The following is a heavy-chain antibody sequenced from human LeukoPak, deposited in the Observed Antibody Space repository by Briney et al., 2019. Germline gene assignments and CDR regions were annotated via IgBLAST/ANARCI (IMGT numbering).Heavy chain of an antibody. CDR1: GYTFTSYG. CDR3: ARGASSWHPGDFDL. J-gene: IGHJ2*01. Sequence: ASVKVSCKASGYTFTSYGISWVRQAPGQGLEWMGWINPNSGGTNYAQKFQGRVTMTRNTSISTAYMGLSSLRSEDTAVYYCARGASSWHPGDFDLWGRGTLVTVSS. V-gene: IGHV1-8*02. CDR2: INPNSGGT. D-gene: IGHD6-13*01.